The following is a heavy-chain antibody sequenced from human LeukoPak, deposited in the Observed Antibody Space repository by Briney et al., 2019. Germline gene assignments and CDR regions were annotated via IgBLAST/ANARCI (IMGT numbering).Heavy chain of an antibody. V-gene: IGHV3-33*06. Sequence: PGKSLRLSCVASGFSFSNFGMHWVRQAPGKGLEWLALIWSDGSSQYYADSVKGRFTISRDNSKNTLYLQMNSLRAEDTAVYYCAKGSYDFWSGPRYYYYGMDVWGQGTTVTVSS. CDR3: AKGSYDFWSGPRYYYYGMDV. CDR2: IWSDGSSQ. CDR1: GFSFSNFG. J-gene: IGHJ6*02. D-gene: IGHD3-3*01.